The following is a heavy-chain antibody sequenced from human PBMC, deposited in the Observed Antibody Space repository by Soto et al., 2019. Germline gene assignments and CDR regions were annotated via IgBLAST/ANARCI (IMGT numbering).Heavy chain of an antibody. Sequence: GGSLRLSCAASGFTFSTYAMSWVRQAPGKGLEWVSAVTSVGKIYYADSVKGRFTVSRDNSRDTLFLQMNNLGAEDTAVYYCAKGHCSGGSCYPPVWGQGVLVTAPQ. CDR2: VTSVGKI. CDR3: AKGHCSGGSCYPPV. CDR1: GFTFSTYA. D-gene: IGHD2-15*01. V-gene: IGHV3-23*01. J-gene: IGHJ4*02.